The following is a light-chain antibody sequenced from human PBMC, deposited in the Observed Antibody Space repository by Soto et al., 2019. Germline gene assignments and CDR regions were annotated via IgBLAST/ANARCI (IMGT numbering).Light chain of an antibody. Sequence: EVVMTQSPATLSVSPGERATLSCRASQSVDNRLAWYQHTPGQAPRLLIYGASSRATGIPDRFSGSGSGTDFTLTISRLEPEDFAVYYCQQYGTSPTFGQGTKV. CDR2: GAS. CDR3: QQYGTSPT. CDR1: QSVDNR. V-gene: IGKV3-20*01. J-gene: IGKJ1*01.